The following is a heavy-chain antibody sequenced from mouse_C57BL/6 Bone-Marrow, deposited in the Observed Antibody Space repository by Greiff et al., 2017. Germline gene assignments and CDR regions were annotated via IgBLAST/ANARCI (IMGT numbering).Heavy chain of an antibody. CDR3: ANSNLDY. Sequence: QVQLQQPGAELVKPGASVQMSCKASGYTFPSYWITWVKQRPGQGLEWLGDIYPGSGSTNYNEKFKSKATLTVGTSSSTAYMQLSSLTAEDSAVYYCANSNLDYWGQGTTLTVSA. V-gene: IGHV1-55*01. D-gene: IGHD2-5*01. J-gene: IGHJ2*01. CDR1: GYTFPSYW. CDR2: IYPGSGST.